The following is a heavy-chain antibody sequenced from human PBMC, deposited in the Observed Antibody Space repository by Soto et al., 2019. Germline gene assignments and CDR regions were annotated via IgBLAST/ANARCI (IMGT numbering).Heavy chain of an antibody. J-gene: IGHJ6*03. V-gene: IGHV3-23*01. D-gene: IGHD3-3*01. CDR1: GLTFSSYA. CDR2: ISGSGGST. CDR3: VRLPKRITIFGVVTKHYMDV. Sequence: GGSLRLSCAASGLTFSSYAMSWVRQAPGKGLEWVSAISGSGGSTYYADSVKGRFTISRDNSKNTLYLQMNSLRAEDTAVYYCVRLPKRITIFGVVTKHYMDVWGKGTTVTVSS.